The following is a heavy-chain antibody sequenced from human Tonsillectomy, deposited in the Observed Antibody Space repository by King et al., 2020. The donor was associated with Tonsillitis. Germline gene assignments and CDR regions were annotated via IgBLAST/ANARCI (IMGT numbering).Heavy chain of an antibody. CDR2: ISYDGSNK. CDR3: AKEAYSSGWAFDY. D-gene: IGHD6-19*01. V-gene: IGHV3-30*18. CDR1: GFTFSSYG. J-gene: IGHJ4*02. Sequence: VQLVESGGGVVQPGRSLRLSCAASGFTFSSYGMHWVRQAPGKGLEWVAVISYDGSNKYYADSVKGRFTISRDHSKNTLYLQMNSLRAEDTAVYYCAKEAYSSGWAFDYWGQGTLVTVSS.